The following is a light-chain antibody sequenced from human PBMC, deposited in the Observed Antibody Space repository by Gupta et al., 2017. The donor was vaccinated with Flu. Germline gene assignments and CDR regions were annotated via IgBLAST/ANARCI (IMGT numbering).Light chain of an antibody. CDR3: QTWDMGTYVV. V-gene: IGLV4-69*02. CDR1: SGYNNYA. CDR2: VNSDDSH. J-gene: IGLJ2*01. Sequence: QLVLTQSPSASASLGASVKLTCTLSSGYNNYAIAWHQQQPGKGPRNLMKVNSDDSHNKRDGTPDRFSGSSSGAERYLSISSLQSEDEADYDCQTWDMGTYVVFGGGTKLTVL.